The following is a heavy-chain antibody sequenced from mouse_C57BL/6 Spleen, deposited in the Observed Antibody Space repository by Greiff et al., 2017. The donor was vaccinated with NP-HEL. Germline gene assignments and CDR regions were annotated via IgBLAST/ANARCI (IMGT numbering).Heavy chain of an antibody. CDR2: IHPSDSDT. V-gene: IGHV1-74*01. CDR1: GYTFTSYW. CDR3: AILEDMRDYVWYFDV. J-gene: IGHJ1*03. D-gene: IGHD2-4*01. Sequence: QVQLQQPGAELVKPGASVKVSCKASGYTFTSYWMHWVKQRPGQGLEWIGRIHPSDSDTNYNQKFKGKATLTVDKSSSTAYMQLSSLTSEDSAVYYGAILEDMRDYVWYFDVWGTGTTVTVSS.